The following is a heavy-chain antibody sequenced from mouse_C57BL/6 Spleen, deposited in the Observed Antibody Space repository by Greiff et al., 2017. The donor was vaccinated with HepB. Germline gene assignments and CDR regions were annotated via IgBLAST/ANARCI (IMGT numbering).Heavy chain of an antibody. CDR2: IYPGSGNT. CDR3: AREGGLWAFAY. J-gene: IGHJ3*01. V-gene: IGHV1-76*01. D-gene: IGHD3-1*01. Sequence: VQLQQSGAELVRPGASVKLSCKASGYTFTDYYINWVKQRPGQGLEWIARIYPGSGNTYYNEKFKGKATLTAEKSSSTAYMQLSSLTSEDSAVYFCAREGGLWAFAYWGQGTLVTVSA. CDR1: GYTFTDYY.